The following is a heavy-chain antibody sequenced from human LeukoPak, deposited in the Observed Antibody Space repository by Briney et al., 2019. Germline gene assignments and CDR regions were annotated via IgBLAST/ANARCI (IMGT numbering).Heavy chain of an antibody. D-gene: IGHD5-18*01. J-gene: IGHJ6*02. CDR1: GYTFTSYD. CDR3: ARVPHTAMVRKAFGPYYYYGMDV. CDR2: MNPNSGNT. Sequence: ASVKVSCKASGYTFTSYDINWVRQATGQGLEWMGWMNPNSGNTGYAQKFQGRVTMTRNTSISTAYMELSSLRSEDTAVYYCARVPHTAMVRKAFGPYYYYGMDVWGQGTMVTVSS. V-gene: IGHV1-8*01.